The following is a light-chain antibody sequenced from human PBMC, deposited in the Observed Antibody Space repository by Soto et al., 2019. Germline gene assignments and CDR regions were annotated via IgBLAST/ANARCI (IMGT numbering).Light chain of an antibody. CDR3: QHRGRWPRT. Sequence: EIVLTQSPATLSLSPGERATLSCRASQSVNDYLAWYQQKPGQAPRLLIYGASNRATGIPVRFSGSGSGTDVPLTISSLEPEDFAVYYCQHRGRWPRTFGQGTKLEIK. J-gene: IGKJ2*01. CDR2: GAS. V-gene: IGKV3-11*01. CDR1: QSVNDY.